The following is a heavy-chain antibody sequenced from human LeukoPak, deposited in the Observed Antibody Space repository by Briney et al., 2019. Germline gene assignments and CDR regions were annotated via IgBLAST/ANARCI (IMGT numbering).Heavy chain of an antibody. CDR2: ISWNSGSI. D-gene: IGHD4-17*01. CDR1: GFTFSSYG. CDR3: AKAQSWTTEDAFDI. Sequence: GGSLRLSCAASGFTFSSYGMHWVRQAPGKGLEWVSGISWNSGSIGYADSVKGRFTISRDNAKNSLYLQMNSLRAEDTALYYCAKAQSWTTEDAFDIWGQGTMVTVSS. V-gene: IGHV3-9*01. J-gene: IGHJ3*02.